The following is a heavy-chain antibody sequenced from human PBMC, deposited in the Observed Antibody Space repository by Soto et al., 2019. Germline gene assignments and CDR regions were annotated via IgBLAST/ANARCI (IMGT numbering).Heavy chain of an antibody. V-gene: IGHV1-18*01. CDR2: ISAYNGNT. J-gene: IGHJ5*02. CDR1: GYTFTSYG. CDR3: ARAPLGYCSGGSCLNWFDP. Sequence: ASVKVSCKASGYTFTSYGISWVRQAPGQGLEWMGWISAYNGNTNYAQKLQGRVTMTTDTSTSTAYMELRSLRSDDTAVYYCARAPLGYCSGGSCLNWFDPWGQGTRVTVSS. D-gene: IGHD2-15*01.